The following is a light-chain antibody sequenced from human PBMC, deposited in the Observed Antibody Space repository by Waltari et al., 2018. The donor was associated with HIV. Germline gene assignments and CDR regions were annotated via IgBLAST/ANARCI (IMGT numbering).Light chain of an antibody. CDR2: EVS. V-gene: IGLV2-8*01. Sequence: QSALTQPPSASGSPGQSVTISCTGTSRDVGGYHYVSWYQQHPGKAPKLMIYEVSKRPSGVPDRFSGSKSGNTASLTVSGLQAEDEADYYCSSYAGSNNFGVFGGGTKLTVL. CDR1: SRDVGGYHY. J-gene: IGLJ2*01. CDR3: SSYAGSNNFGV.